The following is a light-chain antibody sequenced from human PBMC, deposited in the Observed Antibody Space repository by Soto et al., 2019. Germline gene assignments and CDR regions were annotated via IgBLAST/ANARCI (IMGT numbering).Light chain of an antibody. CDR1: SSDVGAYNY. V-gene: IGLV2-14*03. CDR3: SSYSSESIYV. CDR2: DVS. Sequence: QSVLTQPASVSGSPGQSIAISCTGTSSDVGAYNYVFWYQQHPGKAPKLMIYDVSNRPSGVSDRFSGSKSGNTASLTISGLQAEDEADSYCSSYSSESIYVLGPGTEVTVL. J-gene: IGLJ1*01.